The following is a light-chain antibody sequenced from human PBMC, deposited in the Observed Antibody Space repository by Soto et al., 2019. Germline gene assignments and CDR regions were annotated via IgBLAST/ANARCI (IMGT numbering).Light chain of an antibody. J-gene: IGLJ1*01. CDR3: AAWDGSVYV. Sequence: QSVLTQPPSASGTPGQRVTISCSGSGSNIAFDTVDWYQQPPGAAPKLLIYSNSQRPLGVPVRFSGSKSGTSASLAISGLQSEDEADYYCAAWDGSVYVFGIGTKVTVL. CDR1: GSNIAFDT. CDR2: SNS. V-gene: IGLV1-44*01.